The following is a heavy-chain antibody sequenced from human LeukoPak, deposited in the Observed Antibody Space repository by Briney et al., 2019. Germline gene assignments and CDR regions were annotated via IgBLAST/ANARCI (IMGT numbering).Heavy chain of an antibody. V-gene: IGHV3-73*01. CDR3: TRLGEQTTVVSEPFDY. D-gene: IGHD4-23*01. Sequence: GGSLRLSCAASGFTFSGSAMHWVRQASGKGLEWVGRIRSKANTYATAYAASVKGRFTISRDDSKNTAHLQMSSLKTEDTAVYYCTRLGEQTTVVSEPFDYWGQGTLVTVSS. J-gene: IGHJ4*02. CDR2: IRSKANTYAT. CDR1: GFTFSGSA.